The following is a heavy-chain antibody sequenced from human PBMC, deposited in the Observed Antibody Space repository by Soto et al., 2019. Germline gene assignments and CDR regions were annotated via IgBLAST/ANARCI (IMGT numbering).Heavy chain of an antibody. CDR1: GLTFRSRC. Sequence: GALRPSCAASGLTFRSRCLLWVRLAAGRGLEWVAVIWYDGSNKYYADSAKGRFTISRDNSKNTLYLQTNSLRAEATAVYYCARDWGYCSGGSCYSDLTEGYDGMHVWCKGT. V-gene: IGHV3-33*01. D-gene: IGHD2-15*01. CDR3: ARDWGYCSGGSCYSDLTEGYDGMHV. J-gene: IGHJ6*04. CDR2: IWYDGSNK.